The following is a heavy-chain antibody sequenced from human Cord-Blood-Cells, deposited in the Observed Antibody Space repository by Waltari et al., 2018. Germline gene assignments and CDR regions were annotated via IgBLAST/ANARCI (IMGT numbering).Heavy chain of an antibody. CDR2: ISYDGSNK. CDR3: AREMAAGPIDY. Sequence: QVQLVESGGGVVQPGRSLRLSCAASGFTFSSYAMHWVRQAPGKGLEWVAVISYDGSNKYYADSVKGRFTISRDNSKNTLYLQMNSPRAEDTAVYYCAREMAAGPIDYWGQGTLVTVSS. CDR1: GFTFSSYA. J-gene: IGHJ4*02. D-gene: IGHD6-13*01. V-gene: IGHV3-30-3*01.